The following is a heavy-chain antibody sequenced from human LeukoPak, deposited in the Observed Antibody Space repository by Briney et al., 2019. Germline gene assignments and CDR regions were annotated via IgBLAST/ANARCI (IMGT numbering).Heavy chain of an antibody. CDR3: AKDPGGYYFDY. CDR2: ISYEGRNK. CDR1: GFTFSSVA. Sequence: GKSLSLSCAASGFTFSSVAMHWVRQAPGKGLERVAVISYEGRNKYYADSLKGRFTISRDNSKNTLYLQMNSLRGEDTAVYYCAKDPGGYYFDYWGQGTVVTVSS. D-gene: IGHD1-14*01. V-gene: IGHV3-30*18. J-gene: IGHJ4*02.